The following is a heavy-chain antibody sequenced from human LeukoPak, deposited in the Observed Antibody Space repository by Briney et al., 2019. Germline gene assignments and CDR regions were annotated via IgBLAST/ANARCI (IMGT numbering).Heavy chain of an antibody. D-gene: IGHD3-10*01. Sequence: GGSLRLSCAASGFTVSSNYMSWVRQAPGKGLEWVSVIYSGGSTYYADSVKGRFTISRDNSKNTLYLQMNSPRAEDTAVYYCAKSTADYYGSGSYYNEGWFDPWGQGTLVTVSS. CDR2: IYSGGST. V-gene: IGHV3-53*01. J-gene: IGHJ5*02. CDR3: AKSTADYYGSGSYYNEGWFDP. CDR1: GFTVSSNY.